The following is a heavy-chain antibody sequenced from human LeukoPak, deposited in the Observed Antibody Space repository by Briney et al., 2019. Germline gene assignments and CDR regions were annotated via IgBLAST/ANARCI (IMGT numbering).Heavy chain of an antibody. CDR2: ISGSGGST. J-gene: IGHJ4*02. CDR1: GFTFDDYA. D-gene: IGHD3-22*01. CDR3: AKLIGGSGYYYFDY. Sequence: GGSLRLSCAASGFTFDDYAMHWVRQAPGKGLEWVSAISGSGGSTYYADSVKGQFTISRDNSKNTLYLQMNSLRAEDTAVYYCAKLIGGSGYYYFDYWGQGTLVTVSS. V-gene: IGHV3-23*01.